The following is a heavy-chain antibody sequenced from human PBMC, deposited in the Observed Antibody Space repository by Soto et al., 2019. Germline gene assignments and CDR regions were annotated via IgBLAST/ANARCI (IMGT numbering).Heavy chain of an antibody. CDR3: ARSLRFTIFGVVIQYWDY. V-gene: IGHV1-8*01. CDR1: GYTFTSYD. D-gene: IGHD3-3*01. J-gene: IGHJ4*02. CDR2: MNPNSGNT. Sequence: QVQLVQSGAEVKKPGASVKVSCKASGYTFTSYDINWVRQATGQGLEWMGWMNPNSGNTGYAQKFQGRVTMTRNTSISTAYMELSSLRSEDTAVYYCARSLRFTIFGVVIQYWDYLGQGTLVTVSS.